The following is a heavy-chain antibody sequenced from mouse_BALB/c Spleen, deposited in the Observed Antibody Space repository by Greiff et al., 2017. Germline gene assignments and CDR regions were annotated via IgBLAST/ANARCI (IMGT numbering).Heavy chain of an antibody. CDR3: ARSGRRFYYFDY. CDR1: GFTFSSFG. D-gene: IGHD3-1*01. CDR2: ISSGSSTI. J-gene: IGHJ2*01. V-gene: IGHV5-17*02. Sequence: EVQVVESGGGLVQPGGSLKLSCAASGFTFSSFGMHWVRQAPEKGLEWVAYISSGSSTIYYADTVKGRFTISRDNPKNTLFLQMTSLRSEDTAMYYCARSGRRFYYFDYWGQGTTLTVSS.